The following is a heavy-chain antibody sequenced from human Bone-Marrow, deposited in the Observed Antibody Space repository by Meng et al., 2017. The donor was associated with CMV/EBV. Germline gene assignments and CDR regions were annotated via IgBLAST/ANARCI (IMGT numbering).Heavy chain of an antibody. CDR2: IRYDGSNK. D-gene: IGHD6-19*01. CDR1: GFTFSGYG. V-gene: IGHV3-30*02. J-gene: IGHJ4*02. Sequence: GESLKISCVASGFTFSGYGMHWVRQAPGKGLEWVAFIRYDGSNKYYIDSVKGLFTISRDNSKNTLYLQMNSLRAEDTAVYYCAKDKGSGWHLPFDYWGQGTLVTVSS. CDR3: AKDKGSGWHLPFDY.